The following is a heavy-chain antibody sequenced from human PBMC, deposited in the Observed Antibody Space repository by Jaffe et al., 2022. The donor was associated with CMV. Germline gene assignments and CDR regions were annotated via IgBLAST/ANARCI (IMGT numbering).Heavy chain of an antibody. D-gene: IGHD2-15*01. V-gene: IGHV3-30*18. CDR3: VKTDCSGTFCRLLVD. CDR2: ISSNGNEK. CDR1: GFTFSSFA. J-gene: IGHJ4*02. Sequence: QVQLVESGGGVVQPGRSLRLSCAASGFTFSSFAMHWVRQAPGKGLEWVAIISSNGNEKDHVDSVKGRFSISRDNSRNTVSLQMNSVRAEDTGLYYCVKTDCSGTFCRLLVDWGQGTLVTVSS.